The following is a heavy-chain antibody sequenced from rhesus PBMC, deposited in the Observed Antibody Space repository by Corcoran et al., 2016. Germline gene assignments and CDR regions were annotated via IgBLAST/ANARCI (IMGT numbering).Heavy chain of an antibody. CDR1: GGSISSGYYY. CDR2: ITYSGST. D-gene: IGHD3-9*01. J-gene: IGHJ4*01. CDR3: ASLYGYYFDY. Sequence: QVQLQESGPGLVKPSETLSLTCAVSGGSISSGYYYWSWIRQPPGKGLEWIGYITYSGSTSYNPSLKSRVTISRDPSKNQFSLKLSSVTAADTAVYYCASLYGYYFDYWGQGVLVTVSS. V-gene: IGHV4-122*02.